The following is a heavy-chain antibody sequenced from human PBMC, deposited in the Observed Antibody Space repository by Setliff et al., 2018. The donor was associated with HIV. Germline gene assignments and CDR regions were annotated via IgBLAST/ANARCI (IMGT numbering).Heavy chain of an antibody. D-gene: IGHD2-15*01. J-gene: IGHJ5*02. CDR2: MNPNSGAP. Sequence: AXVKVXXXASGYTFXSYDINWVRQATGQGLEWMGWMNPNSGAPGYAQQFQGRVXXXXNNSISTAYMELSSLSXEDTSVYYXXRDVVVVAASGFDPLXPGTMVTVSS. V-gene: IGHV1-8*02. CDR3: XRDVVVVAASGFDP. CDR1: GYTFXSYD.